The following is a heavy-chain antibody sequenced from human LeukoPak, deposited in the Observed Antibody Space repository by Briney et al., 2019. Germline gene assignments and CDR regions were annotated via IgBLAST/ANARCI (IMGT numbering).Heavy chain of an antibody. V-gene: IGHV1-2*02. J-gene: IGHJ6*02. CDR3: ARDPIVQAGYYYGMDV. Sequence: GASVKVSCKASGYMFTGYYLHWVRQARGQGLEWMGWINPNSGGTNSAQKFKGRVTMTRDTSISTAYMELSRLRSDDTAVYYCARDPIVQAGYYYGMDVWGQGTTVTVSS. CDR1: GYMFTGYY. D-gene: IGHD2/OR15-2a*01. CDR2: INPNSGGT.